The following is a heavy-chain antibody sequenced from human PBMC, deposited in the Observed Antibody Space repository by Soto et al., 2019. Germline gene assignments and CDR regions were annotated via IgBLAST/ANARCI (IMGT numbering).Heavy chain of an antibody. CDR2: IYYSGST. J-gene: IGHJ4*02. D-gene: IGHD3-10*01. V-gene: IGHV4-59*01. CDR1: GGSISSYY. Sequence: SETLSLTCTVSGGSISSYYWSWIRQPPGKGLEWIGYIYYSGSTNYNPSLKSRVTISVDTSKNQFSLKLSSVTAADTAVYYCAQYYYGSGVLDYWGQGTLVPVSS. CDR3: AQYYYGSGVLDY.